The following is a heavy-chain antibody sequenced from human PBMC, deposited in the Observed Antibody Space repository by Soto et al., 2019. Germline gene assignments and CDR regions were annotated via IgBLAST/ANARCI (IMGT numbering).Heavy chain of an antibody. D-gene: IGHD6-19*01. CDR2: INAGNGNT. V-gene: IGHV1-3*01. CDR1: GYTFTSYA. J-gene: IGHJ3*02. CDR3: ARAQWLVRAFDI. Sequence: VASVKVSCKASGYTFTSYAMHWVRQAPGQRLEWMGWINAGNGNTKYSQKFQGRVTITRDTSASTAYMELSSLRSEDTAVYYCARAQWLVRAFDIWGQGTMVTVSS.